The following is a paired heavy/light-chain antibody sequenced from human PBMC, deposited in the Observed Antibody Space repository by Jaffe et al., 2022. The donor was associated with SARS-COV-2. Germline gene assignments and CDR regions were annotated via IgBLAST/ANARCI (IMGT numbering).Heavy chain of an antibody. CDR2: ISGGGGTT. D-gene: IGHD2-2*01. CDR1: GFTFTRHA. CDR3: ARVPHVIIVPASTNFDH. J-gene: IGHJ4*01. Sequence: VQLLQSGGHWVQPGASLRLSCATSGFTFTRHAISWVRQAPGKGLEWVSAISGGGGTTYYGESVKGRFAVSRDDSNNTVYLQMNSLRAEDTAVYYCARVPHVIIVPASTNFDHWGLGTLVTVSS. V-gene: IGHV3-23*01.
Light chain of an antibody. Sequence: QSLMTQPPSVSGAPGQKVTISCTGSSSNIGAGFDVHWYQQLPGRAPRLLIYGNTNRPSAVPGRFSGSKSGASASLAITGLQGEDEADYYCQSYDNGLRGVLFGGGTKLTVL. CDR3: QSYDNGLRGVL. J-gene: IGLJ2*01. V-gene: IGLV1-40*01. CDR2: GNT. CDR1: SSNIGAGFD.